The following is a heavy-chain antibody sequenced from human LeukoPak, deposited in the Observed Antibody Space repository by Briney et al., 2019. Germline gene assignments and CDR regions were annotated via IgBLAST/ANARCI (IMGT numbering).Heavy chain of an antibody. D-gene: IGHD2-15*01. V-gene: IGHV3-48*03. Sequence: SGGSLRLSCAASGFTFSSYAMHWVRQAPGKGLEWVSYTSSSGSTIYYADSVKGRFTISRDNAKKSLYLQMNSLRAEDTAVYYCARVPTVGSGGYQFDYWGQGTLVTVSS. CDR3: ARVPTVGSGGYQFDY. CDR2: TSSSGSTI. CDR1: GFTFSSYA. J-gene: IGHJ4*02.